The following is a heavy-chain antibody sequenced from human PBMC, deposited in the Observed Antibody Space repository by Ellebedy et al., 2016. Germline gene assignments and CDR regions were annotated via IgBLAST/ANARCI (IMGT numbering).Heavy chain of an antibody. J-gene: IGHJ4*02. V-gene: IGHV2-5*01. Sequence: SGPTLVKPTQTLTLTCTFSGFSLTTSAVVVGWIRQPPGKALEWLAFTYGNDDKRYSPSLKSRLTITKDTSKNQVVLTMTNMDPVDTGTYYCAHRTTVTSVDYWGQGTLVTVPS. D-gene: IGHD4-11*01. CDR2: TYGNDDK. CDR1: GFSLTTSAVV. CDR3: AHRTTVTSVDY.